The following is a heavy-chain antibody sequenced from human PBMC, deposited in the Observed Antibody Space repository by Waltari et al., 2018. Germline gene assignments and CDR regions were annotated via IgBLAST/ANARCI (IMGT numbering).Heavy chain of an antibody. CDR3: ARLDFWTGSYY. Sequence: EVQLVESGGGLIQPGGSLRLSCAVSGFTAGNNYIGWVRQAPGKGLEWVSVIYSGGSTYYADSVKGRFTISRDSSENTVYLQMSSLRAEDTALYYCARLDFWTGSYYWGQGTTVTVSS. J-gene: IGHJ6*02. CDR2: IYSGGST. D-gene: IGHD3-3*01. V-gene: IGHV3-53*01. CDR1: GFTAGNNY.